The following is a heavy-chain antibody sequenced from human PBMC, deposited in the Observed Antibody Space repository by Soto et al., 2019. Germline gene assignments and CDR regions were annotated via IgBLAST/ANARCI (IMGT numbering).Heavy chain of an antibody. V-gene: IGHV2-70*01. Sequence: SGPTLEHPTQTLTLTCTFSGFSLSTSGMCVSWIRQPPGKALEWLALIDWDDDEYYSTSLKTRLTISKDTSKNQVVLTMTNMDPVETATYYCARIFCSGSRRGAFYIWGQGTMVTVPS. D-gene: IGHD3-10*02. J-gene: IGHJ3*02. CDR2: IDWDDDE. CDR1: GFSLSTSGMC. CDR3: ARIFCSGSRRGAFYI.